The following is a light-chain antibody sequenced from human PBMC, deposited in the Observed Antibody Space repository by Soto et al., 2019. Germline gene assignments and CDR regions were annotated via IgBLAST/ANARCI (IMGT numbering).Light chain of an antibody. V-gene: IGKV1-8*01. CDR1: QGISSS. Sequence: AIRMTQSPSSFSASTGDRVTITCRASQGISSSLAWYQQKPGKAPKLLIYAASTLQSGVPSRFSGSGSGTDFTITISCLQSEDFTTYYCQQYYSYPRTFGEGTNVDIK. J-gene: IGKJ4*02. CDR3: QQYYSYPRT. CDR2: AAS.